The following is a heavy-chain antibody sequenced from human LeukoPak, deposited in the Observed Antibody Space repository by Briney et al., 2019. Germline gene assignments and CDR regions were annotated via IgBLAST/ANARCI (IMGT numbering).Heavy chain of an antibody. Sequence: GGSLRLSCAASGFTFSTYWMSWVRQAPGKGLEWVANIKQDGGEKYYVDSVKGRFTISRDNAKSSLYLQMNSLRAEDTAVYYCTSLSDAIESFGTRNYWGQGTLVTVSS. CDR1: GFTFSTYW. D-gene: IGHD2-8*01. CDR3: TSLSDAIESFGTRNY. V-gene: IGHV3-7*01. J-gene: IGHJ4*02. CDR2: IKQDGGEK.